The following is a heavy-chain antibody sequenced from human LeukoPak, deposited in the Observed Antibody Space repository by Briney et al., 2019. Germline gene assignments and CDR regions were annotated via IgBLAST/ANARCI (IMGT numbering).Heavy chain of an antibody. D-gene: IGHD3-10*01. CDR3: ATDSMYYYGSGSSGPHYFDY. CDR2: ISYDGSNK. Sequence: GGSLRLSCAASGFTFSSYAMHWVRQAPGKGLEWVAVISYDGSNKYYADSVKGRFTISRDNSENTLYLQMNSLRPEDTAVYYCATDSMYYYGSGSSGPHYFDYWGQGTLVTVSS. V-gene: IGHV3-30*17. J-gene: IGHJ4*02. CDR1: GFTFSSYA.